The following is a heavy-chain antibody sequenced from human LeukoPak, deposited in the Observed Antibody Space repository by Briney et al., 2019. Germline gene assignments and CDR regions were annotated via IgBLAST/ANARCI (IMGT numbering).Heavy chain of an antibody. Sequence: ASVKVSCKDSGGTLKRHIINWVRQDPGQGLEWMGGIIPFFGTANYAQKFQGRVTMSADESTSTVYMEVSSLRSEDTAVYYCARGEVVSDSGSLHLNYYGMDVWGQGTTVTVSS. CDR1: GGTLKRHI. J-gene: IGHJ6*02. CDR3: ARGEVVSDSGSLHLNYYGMDV. V-gene: IGHV1-69*13. D-gene: IGHD3-10*01. CDR2: IIPFFGTA.